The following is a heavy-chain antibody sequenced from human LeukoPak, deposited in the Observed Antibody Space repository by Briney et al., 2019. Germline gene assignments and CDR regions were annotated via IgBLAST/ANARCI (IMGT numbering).Heavy chain of an antibody. CDR1: GYTFTSYG. J-gene: IGHJ4*02. D-gene: IGHD2-2*01. V-gene: IGHV1-18*01. CDR3: ARGGDIVVVPAVIFDY. CDR2: ISAYNGNT. Sequence: ASVKVSCKASGYTFTSYGISWVRQAPGQELEWMGWISAYNGNTNYAQKLQGRVTMTTDTSTSTAYMELRSLRSDDTAVYYCARGGDIVVVPAVIFDYWGQGTLVTVSS.